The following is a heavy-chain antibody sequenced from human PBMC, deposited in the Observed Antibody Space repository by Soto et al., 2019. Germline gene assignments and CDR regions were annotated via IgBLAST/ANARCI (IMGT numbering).Heavy chain of an antibody. Sequence: GGSLRLSCAASGFIFTGYNMNWVRQVPGKGLEWVSSISSGSSYIYYADSVKGRFTISRDNAKNSLYLQMNTLRAEDTALYYCARRRAAAGTLTFDYWGQGTRVTVSS. CDR1: GFIFTGYN. CDR2: ISSGSSYI. CDR3: ARRRAAAGTLTFDY. J-gene: IGHJ4*02. D-gene: IGHD6-13*01. V-gene: IGHV3-21*01.